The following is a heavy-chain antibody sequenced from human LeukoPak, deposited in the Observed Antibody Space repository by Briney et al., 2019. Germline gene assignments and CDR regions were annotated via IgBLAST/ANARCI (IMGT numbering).Heavy chain of an antibody. J-gene: IGHJ6*03. D-gene: IGHD2-2*02. CDR1: GGSISSYY. V-gene: IGHV4-4*08. Sequence: SETLSLTCTVSGGSISSYYWSWIRQPPGKGLEWIGRIYTSGSTNYNPSLKSRVTISVDTSKNQFSLKLSSVTAADTAVYYCARDPQGYCSSTSCYKYYYYYMDVWGKGTTVSVSS. CDR3: ARDPQGYCSSTSCYKYYYYYMDV. CDR2: IYTSGST.